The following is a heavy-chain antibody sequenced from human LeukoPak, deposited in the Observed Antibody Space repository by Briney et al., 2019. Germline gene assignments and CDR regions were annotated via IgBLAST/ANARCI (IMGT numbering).Heavy chain of an antibody. D-gene: IGHD1-26*01. CDR1: GFTFSSYG. Sequence: PGGSPRLSCAASGFTFSSYGMHWVRQAPGKGLEWVAVISYDGSNKYYADSVKGRFTISRDNSKNTLYLQMNSLRAEDTAVYYCAKLGNSGSYSFDYWGQGTLVTVSS. CDR2: ISYDGSNK. J-gene: IGHJ4*02. V-gene: IGHV3-30*18. CDR3: AKLGNSGSYSFDY.